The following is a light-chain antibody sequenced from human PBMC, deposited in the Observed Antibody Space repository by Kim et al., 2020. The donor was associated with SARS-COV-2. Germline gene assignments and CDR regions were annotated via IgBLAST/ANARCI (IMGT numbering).Light chain of an antibody. V-gene: IGLV1-40*01. J-gene: IGLJ2*01. CDR2: GNS. CDR3: QSYDSSLSGVV. CDR1: SSNIGAGYD. Sequence: QSVLTQPPSVSGAPGQRVTVSCTGSSSNIGAGYDVNWYQQLTGTAPKLLIYGNSNRPSGVPDRFSGSKSGTSASLAITGLQAEDEADYYCQSYDSSLSGVVFGGGTQLTVL.